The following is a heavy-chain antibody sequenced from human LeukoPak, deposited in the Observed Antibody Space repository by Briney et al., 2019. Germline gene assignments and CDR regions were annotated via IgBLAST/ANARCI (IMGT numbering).Heavy chain of an antibody. CDR2: INPNSGGT. Sequence: GASVKVSCETSGYTFSDYYIHWVRQAPGQRLEWMGWINPNSGGTNYVEKFQGRVTMTSDTSIRTVYMELSSLTSDDAAVYYCARERRGNWNQDFDYWGQGTLVPVSS. J-gene: IGHJ4*02. V-gene: IGHV1-2*02. D-gene: IGHD1-1*01. CDR1: GYTFSDYY. CDR3: ARERRGNWNQDFDY.